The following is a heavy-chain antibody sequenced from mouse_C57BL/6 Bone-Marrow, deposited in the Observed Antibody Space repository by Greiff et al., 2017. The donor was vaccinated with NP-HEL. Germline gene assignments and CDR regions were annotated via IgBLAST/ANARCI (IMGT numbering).Heavy chain of an antibody. V-gene: IGHV5-12*01. CDR3: AAPYDPLDY. CDR2: ISNGGCST. CDR1: GFTFSDYY. J-gene: IGHJ4*01. D-gene: IGHD2-3*01. Sequence: EVKLQESGGGLVQPGGSLKLSCAASGFTFSDYYMYWVRQTPEKRLEWVAYISNGGCSTYYPDTVKGRFTISRDNAKNTLYLQMSRLKSEDTAMYYCAAPYDPLDYWGQGTSVTVSS.